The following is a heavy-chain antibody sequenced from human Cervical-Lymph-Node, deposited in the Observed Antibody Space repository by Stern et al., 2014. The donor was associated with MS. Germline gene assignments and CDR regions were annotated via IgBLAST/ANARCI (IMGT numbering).Heavy chain of an antibody. D-gene: IGHD6-13*01. CDR3: ARNDYSSSLVDLYYGMDV. J-gene: IGHJ6*02. V-gene: IGHV3-48*01. Sequence: EVQLVESGGGLVQPGGSLRLSCAASGFTFSSYSMNWVRQAPGQGLEWVSYISSRSSTIYYADSVKGRFNISRDNAKNSLYLQMNSLRAEDTAVDYCARNDYSSSLVDLYYGMDVWGQGTTVTVSS. CDR2: ISSRSSTI. CDR1: GFTFSSYS.